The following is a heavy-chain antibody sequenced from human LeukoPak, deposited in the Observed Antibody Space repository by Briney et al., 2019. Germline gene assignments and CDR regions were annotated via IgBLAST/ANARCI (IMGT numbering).Heavy chain of an antibody. CDR2: INPSGGST. Sequence: GASVKVSCKASGYTFTSYYMHWVRQAPGQGLEWMGIINPSGGSTSYAQKFQGRVTMTRDTSTSTVYMELSSLRSEDTAVYYCARGRRGQQLVRDAFDIWGQGTMVTVSS. J-gene: IGHJ3*02. D-gene: IGHD6-13*01. V-gene: IGHV1-46*01. CDR3: ARGRRGQQLVRDAFDI. CDR1: GYTFTSYY.